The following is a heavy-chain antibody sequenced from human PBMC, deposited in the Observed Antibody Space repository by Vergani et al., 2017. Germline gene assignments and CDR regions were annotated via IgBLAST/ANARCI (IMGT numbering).Heavy chain of an antibody. CDR2: ISGNNDDV. D-gene: IGHD2-15*01. CDR3: ARDMSGSYLYYYYGMDV. CDR1: GFTFSHYS. J-gene: IGHJ6*02. V-gene: IGHV3-48*01. Sequence: EVQLLESGGGLAQPGGSLRLSCAASGFTFSHYSMNWVRQAPGKGLEWVSSISGNNDDVYYADSVKGRFTISRDNAKNSLYLQMNSLRAEDTAVYYCARDMSGSYLYYYYGMDVWGQGTTVTVSS.